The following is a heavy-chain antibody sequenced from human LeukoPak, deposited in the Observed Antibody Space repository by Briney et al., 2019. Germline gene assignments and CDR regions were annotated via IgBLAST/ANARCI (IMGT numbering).Heavy chain of an antibody. CDR2: ISWNSGSI. CDR1: GFTFDDYA. D-gene: IGHD6-6*01. Sequence: HPGRSLRLSCAASGFTFDDYAMHWVRQAPGKGLEWVSGISWNSGSIGYADSVKGRFTISRDNAKNSLYLQMNSLRAEDTALYYCAKDIYVGSSSSYWGQGTLVTVSS. V-gene: IGHV3-9*01. J-gene: IGHJ4*02. CDR3: AKDIYVGSSSSY.